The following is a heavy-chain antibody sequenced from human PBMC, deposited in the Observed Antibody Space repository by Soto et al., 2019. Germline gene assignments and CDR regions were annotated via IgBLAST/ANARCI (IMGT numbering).Heavy chain of an antibody. D-gene: IGHD3-10*01. Sequence: SGPTLVKPTQPLTLTCTFSGFSLSTSGVGVGWIRQPPEKALEWLALIYWNDDKRYSPSLKSRLTITKDTSKNQGSLTMTNMDPVDTATDYCAHAPMTIWFGELGLDYWGQGTLVTVSS. CDR1: GFSLSTSGVG. CDR2: IYWNDDK. V-gene: IGHV2-5*01. CDR3: AHAPMTIWFGELGLDY. J-gene: IGHJ4*02.